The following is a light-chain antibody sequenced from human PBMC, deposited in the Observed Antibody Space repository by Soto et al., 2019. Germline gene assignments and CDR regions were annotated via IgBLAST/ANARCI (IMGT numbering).Light chain of an antibody. V-gene: IGLV2-14*01. CDR2: EVS. CDR3: SSYTSSSIPFV. CDR1: SSDVGGYNY. J-gene: IGLJ1*01. Sequence: QSALTQPACVSGSPGQSITISCTGTSSDVGGYNYVSWYQQHPGKAPKLMIYEVSNRPSGVSNRFSGSKSGNTASLTISGLQAEDEADYYCSSYTSSSIPFVFGTGTK.